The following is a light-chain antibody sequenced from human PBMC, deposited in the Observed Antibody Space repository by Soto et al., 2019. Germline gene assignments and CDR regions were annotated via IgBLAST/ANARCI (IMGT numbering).Light chain of an antibody. V-gene: IGKV3-15*01. J-gene: IGKJ1*01. Sequence: EIVMTQSPGTLSVSPGERATLSCRTSQSVSSNLAWYQQKPGQAPRLLIYGASTRATGIPARFSGSGSGTEFTLTISSLQSEDFAVYYCQQSNNWWTFGQGSKVEIK. CDR1: QSVSSN. CDR2: GAS. CDR3: QQSNNWWT.